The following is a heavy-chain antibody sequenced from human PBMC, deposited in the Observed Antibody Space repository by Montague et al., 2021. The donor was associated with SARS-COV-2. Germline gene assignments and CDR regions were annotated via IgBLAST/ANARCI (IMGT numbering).Heavy chain of an antibody. V-gene: IGHV4-59*01. CDR1: GGSISNYY. J-gene: IGHJ6*02. D-gene: IGHD2-21*01. CDR2: MYYSGST. Sequence: SETLSLTCTVSGGSISNYYWSWIRQSPGKGLEWIAYMYYSGSTKYNPSLKSRATISVDTSKNQFSLTLSSMTAADTAVYYCARARGGKNVGMIGAYYGMDIGGQGTTVTVS. CDR3: ARARGGKNVGMIGAYYGMDI.